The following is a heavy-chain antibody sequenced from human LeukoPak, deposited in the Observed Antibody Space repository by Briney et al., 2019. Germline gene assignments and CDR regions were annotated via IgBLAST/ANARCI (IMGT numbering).Heavy chain of an antibody. V-gene: IGHV4-61*02. J-gene: IGHJ4*02. D-gene: IGHD6-19*01. CDR2: GST. CDR3: ARDRSSGWYLDY. Sequence: GSTSYNPSLKSRVTISVDTSKNQFSLRLSSVTAADTAVYYCARDRSSGWYLDYLGQGTLVTVSS.